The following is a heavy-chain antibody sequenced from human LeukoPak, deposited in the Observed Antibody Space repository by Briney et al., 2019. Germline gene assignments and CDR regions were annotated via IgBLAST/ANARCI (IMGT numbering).Heavy chain of an antibody. CDR2: ISAYNGNT. V-gene: IGHV1-18*01. CDR1: GYTFTSYG. J-gene: IGHJ4*02. D-gene: IGHD3-3*01. Sequence: ASVKVSCKASGYTFTSYGISWVRQAPGQGVEGMGWISAYNGNTNYAQKLQGRVTMTTDTSTSTAYMDLRSLTSDDTAVYYCARVNGPRTSYYDFWSGYSPADYWGQGTLVTVSS. CDR3: ARVNGPRTSYYDFWSGYSPADY.